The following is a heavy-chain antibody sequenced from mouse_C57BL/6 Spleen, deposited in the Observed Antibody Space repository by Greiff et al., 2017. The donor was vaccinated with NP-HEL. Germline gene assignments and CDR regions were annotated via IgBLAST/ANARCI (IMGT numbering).Heavy chain of an antibody. J-gene: IGHJ4*01. CDR2: INPYNGGT. CDR3: ARKDYGSRGLYAMDY. V-gene: IGHV1-19*01. Sequence: VQLQQSGPVLVKPGASVKMSCKASGYTFTDYYMNWVKQSHGKSLEWIGVINPYNGGTSYNQKFKGKATLTVDKSSSTAYMELNSLTSEDSAVYYCARKDYGSRGLYAMDYWGQGTSVTVSS. D-gene: IGHD1-1*01. CDR1: GYTFTDYY.